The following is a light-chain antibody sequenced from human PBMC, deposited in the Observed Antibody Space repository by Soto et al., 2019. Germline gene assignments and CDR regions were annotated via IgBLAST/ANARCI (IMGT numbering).Light chain of an antibody. CDR3: ISYTGSSTSYV. CDR2: VVS. CDR1: RSDIVSYNY. V-gene: IGLV2-14*01. J-gene: IGLJ1*01. Sequence: QSALTQPASVSGSPGQSITISCSGTRSDIVSYNYVAWYQQFPGKTPKILIYVVSNRPSGVSSRFCGSKSVTTASLTISGLQAEDEADYYCISYTGSSTSYVFGSGTKVTVL.